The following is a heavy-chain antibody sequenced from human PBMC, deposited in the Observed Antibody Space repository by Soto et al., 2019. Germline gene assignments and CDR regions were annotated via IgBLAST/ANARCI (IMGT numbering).Heavy chain of an antibody. CDR2: ISAYNGNT. V-gene: IGHV1-18*04. Sequence: ASVKVSCKASGYAFTSYGISWVRQAPGQGLEWMGWISAYNGNTNYAQKLQGRVTMTTDTSTSTAYMELRSLRSDDTAVYYCARTYYYDSSGYSDYWGQGTLVTVSS. CDR3: ARTYYYDSSGYSDY. J-gene: IGHJ4*02. D-gene: IGHD3-22*01. CDR1: GYAFTSYG.